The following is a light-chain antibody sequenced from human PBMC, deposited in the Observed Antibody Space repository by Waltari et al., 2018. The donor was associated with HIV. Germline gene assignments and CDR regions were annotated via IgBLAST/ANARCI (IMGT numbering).Light chain of an antibody. CDR1: QSLSSY. J-gene: IGKJ4*01. V-gene: IGKV3-15*01. CDR3: QQFHNWPHT. CDR2: GAS. Sequence: EIVLTQSPPTLSVSPGETATLSCRASQSLSSYLAWYQQKPGQAPRRLIYGASTRATGTPVSFSGGGSGTEFSLTISNLRSEDYALYYCQQFHNWPHTFGGGTKVEIK.